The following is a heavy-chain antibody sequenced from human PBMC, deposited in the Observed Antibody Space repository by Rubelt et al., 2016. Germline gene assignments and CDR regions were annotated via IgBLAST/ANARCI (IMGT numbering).Heavy chain of an antibody. CDR3: ASVYHLTARGMDV. CDR2: IYYSGST. J-gene: IGHJ6*02. Sequence: QVQLQESGPGLVKPSETLSLTCTVSGGSISSYYWSWIRQPPGKGLEWIGYIYYSGSTNYNPSLKSRVTISVDTSKNQFSLKLSSVTAADTAVYYCASVYHLTARGMDVWGQGTTVTVSS. D-gene: IGHD5/OR15-5a*01. V-gene: IGHV4-59*01. CDR1: GGSISSYY.